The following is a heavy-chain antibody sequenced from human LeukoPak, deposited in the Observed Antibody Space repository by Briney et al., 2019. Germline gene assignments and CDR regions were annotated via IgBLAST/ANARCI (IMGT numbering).Heavy chain of an antibody. V-gene: IGHV4-39*07. J-gene: IGHJ4*02. CDR3: ARDRLWFGHFFDY. CDR1: GGSISSSSYY. D-gene: IGHD3-10*01. Sequence: SETLSLTCTVSGGSISSSSYYWGWIRQPPGKGLEWIGSIYYSGSTYYNPSLKSRVTISVDTSKNQFSLKLSSVTAADTAVYYCARDRLWFGHFFDYWGQGTLVTVSS. CDR2: IYYSGST.